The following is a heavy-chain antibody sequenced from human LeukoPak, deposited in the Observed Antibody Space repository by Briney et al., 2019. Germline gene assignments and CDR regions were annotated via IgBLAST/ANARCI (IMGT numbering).Heavy chain of an antibody. J-gene: IGHJ1*01. Sequence: PSETLSLTCAVYGGSFSGYYWSWIRQPPGKGLEWIGEIDHSGSTNYNLSLKSRVTISVDTSKNQFSLKLSSVTAADTAVYYCTSYRAEYFQHWGQGTLVTVSS. CDR3: TSYRAEYFQH. V-gene: IGHV4-34*01. CDR1: GGSFSGYY. CDR2: IDHSGST.